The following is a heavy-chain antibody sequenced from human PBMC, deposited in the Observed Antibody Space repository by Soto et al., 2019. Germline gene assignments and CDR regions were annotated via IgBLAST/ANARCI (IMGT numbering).Heavy chain of an antibody. Sequence: SETLSLTCTVSGGSISSGDYYWSWIRQPPGKGLEWIGYIYYSGSTYYNPSLKSRVTISVDTSKNQFSLKLSSVTAADTAVYYCAREDARDGYNYVDYWGQGTLVTVSS. J-gene: IGHJ4*02. V-gene: IGHV4-30-4*01. CDR1: GGSISSGDYY. CDR2: IYYSGST. CDR3: AREDARDGYNYVDY. D-gene: IGHD5-12*01.